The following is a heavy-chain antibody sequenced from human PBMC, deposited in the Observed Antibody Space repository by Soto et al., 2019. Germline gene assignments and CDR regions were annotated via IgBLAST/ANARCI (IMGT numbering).Heavy chain of an antibody. Sequence: GGSLRLSCAASGFTFGSYSMNWVRQAPGKGLEWVSSISSSSSYIYYADSVKGRFTISRDNAKNSLYLQMNSLRAEDTAVYYCARDQPGYSYGYGLGYCGQGTLVTVCS. CDR1: GFTFGSYS. V-gene: IGHV3-21*01. CDR3: ARDQPGYSYGYGLGY. J-gene: IGHJ4*02. CDR2: ISSSSSYI. D-gene: IGHD5-18*01.